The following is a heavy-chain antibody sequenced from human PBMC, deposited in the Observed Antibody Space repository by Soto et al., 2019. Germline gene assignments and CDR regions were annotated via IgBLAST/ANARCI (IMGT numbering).Heavy chain of an antibody. CDR1: GYSFTSYW. J-gene: IGHJ4*02. V-gene: IGHV5-51*01. D-gene: IGHD2-2*01. CDR3: ARTNLGYCSSTSCGYYFDY. CDR2: IYPGDSDT. Sequence: GGSLKISCKGSGYSFTSYWIGWVRQMPGKGLEWMGIIYPGDSDTRYSPSFQGQVTISADKSISTAYLQWSSLKASDTAMYYCARTNLGYCSSTSCGYYFDYWGQGTLVTVSS.